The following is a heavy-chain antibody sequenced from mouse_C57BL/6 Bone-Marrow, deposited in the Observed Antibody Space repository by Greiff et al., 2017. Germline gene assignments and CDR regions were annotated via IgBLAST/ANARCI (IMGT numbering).Heavy chain of an antibody. CDR3: ARRRVYDYDGFAY. CDR1: GYAFSSYW. D-gene: IGHD2-4*01. Sequence: VQLKQSGAELVKPGASVKISRKASGYAFSSYWMNWVKQRPGKGLEWIGQIYPGDGDTNYNGKFKGKATLTADKSSSTAYMQLSSLTSEDSAVYFCARRRVYDYDGFAYWGQGTLVTVSA. CDR2: IYPGDGDT. V-gene: IGHV1-80*01. J-gene: IGHJ3*01.